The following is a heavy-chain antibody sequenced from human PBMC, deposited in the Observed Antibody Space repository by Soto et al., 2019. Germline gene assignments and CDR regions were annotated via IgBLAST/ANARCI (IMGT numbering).Heavy chain of an antibody. Sequence: QVQLVQSGAEVEKPGASVKVSCKTSGYFFTSYYIHWVRQAPGQGLEWMGWINPNHGGTNSAQKFQGRVTMTRDTSINTAYMEITSLRSDDTALYYCAREVTYGGGSFSLGLWGQGTLVTVSS. D-gene: IGHD3-10*01. CDR3: AREVTYGGGSFSLGL. CDR2: INPNHGGT. J-gene: IGHJ4*02. CDR1: GYFFTSYY. V-gene: IGHV1-2*02.